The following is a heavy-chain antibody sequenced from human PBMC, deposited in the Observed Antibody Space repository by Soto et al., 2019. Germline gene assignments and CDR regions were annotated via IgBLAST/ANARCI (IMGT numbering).Heavy chain of an antibody. V-gene: IGHV3-15*01. CDR3: ITVPRPPTTLGGTYRYYYYLMDV. CDR1: GFTFSNAW. D-gene: IGHD3-3*01. J-gene: IGHJ6*02. CDR2: IKSKTDGGTT. Sequence: PGGSLRLSCAASGFTFSNAWMSWVRQAPGKGLEWVGRIKSKTDGGTTDYAAPVKGRFTISGDDSKNTLYLQMNSLKTEDTAVYYCITVPRPPTTLGGTYRYYYYLMDVWGQRTPVTVSS.